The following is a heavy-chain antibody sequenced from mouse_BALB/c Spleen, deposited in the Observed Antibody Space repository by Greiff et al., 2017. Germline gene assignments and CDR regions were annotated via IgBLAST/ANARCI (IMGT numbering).Heavy chain of an antibody. CDR3: TVYDYDGRAYAMDY. Sequence: VQLKQSGTVLARPGASVKMSCKASGYSFTSYWMHWVKQRPGQGLEWIGAIYPGNSDTSYNQKFKGKAKLTAVTSASTAYMELSSLTNEDSAVYYCTVYDYDGRAYAMDYWGQGTSVTVSS. D-gene: IGHD2-4*01. CDR1: GYSFTSYW. V-gene: IGHV1-5*01. J-gene: IGHJ4*01. CDR2: IYPGNSDT.